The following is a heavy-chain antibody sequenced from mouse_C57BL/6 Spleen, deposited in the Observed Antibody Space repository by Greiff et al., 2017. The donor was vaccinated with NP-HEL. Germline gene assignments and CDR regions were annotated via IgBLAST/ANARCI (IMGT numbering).Heavy chain of an antibody. CDR1: GYTFTSYW. V-gene: IGHV1-69*01. CDR2: IDPSDSYT. Sequence: QVQLQQPGAELVMPGASVKLSCKASGYTFTSYWMHWVKQRPGQGLEWIGEIDPSDSYTNYNQKFKGKSTLTVDKSSSPAYMQLSSLTSEDSAVYYCAPRYFDVWGTGTTVTVSS. CDR3: APRYFDV. J-gene: IGHJ1*03.